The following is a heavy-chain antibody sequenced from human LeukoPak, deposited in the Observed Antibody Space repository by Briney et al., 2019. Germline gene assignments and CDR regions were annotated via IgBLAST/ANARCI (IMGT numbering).Heavy chain of an antibody. D-gene: IGHD1-26*01. V-gene: IGHV1-2*02. CDR3: ARDRNSGTYYEYAFDI. CDR1: GYTFTGYF. J-gene: IGHJ3*02. CDR2: INPNSGGT. Sequence: ASVKVSCKASGYTFTGYFMHWVRQAPGQGLEWMGWINPNSGGTNYAQKFQGRVTMTRDTSISADYMEQSRLRSDDTVVYYCARDRNSGTYYEYAFDIWGQGTMVTVSS.